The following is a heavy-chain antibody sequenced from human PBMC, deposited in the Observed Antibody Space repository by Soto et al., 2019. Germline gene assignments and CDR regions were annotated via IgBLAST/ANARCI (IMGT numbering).Heavy chain of an antibody. CDR2: TYYRSKWYN. J-gene: IGHJ4*02. Sequence: SQTLSLTCAISGDSVSSNSAAWNWIRQSPSRGLEWLGRTYYRSKWYNDYAVSVKSRITINPDTSKNQFSLQLNSVTPEDTAVYYCARSPGGKYSSSSPFDYWGQGTLVTVSS. D-gene: IGHD6-13*01. CDR3: ARSPGGKYSSSSPFDY. V-gene: IGHV6-1*01. CDR1: GDSVSSNSAA.